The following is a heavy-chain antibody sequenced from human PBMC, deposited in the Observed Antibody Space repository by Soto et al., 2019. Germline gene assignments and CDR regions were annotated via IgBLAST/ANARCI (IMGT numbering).Heavy chain of an antibody. J-gene: IGHJ6*02. V-gene: IGHV2-5*02. CDR2: IYWDDDK. Sequence: QITLKESGPTLVKPTQTLTLTCTFSGFSLTTRGVGVAWIRQPPGKALEWLALIYWDDDKRYSPSLKSRLTITTDTSKNQVVLTMTNMDPVDTAKYYGAHDSHGCYGMAVWCQGTTVTVSS. CDR3: AHDSHGCYGMAV. D-gene: IGHD6-19*01. CDR1: GFSLTTRGVG.